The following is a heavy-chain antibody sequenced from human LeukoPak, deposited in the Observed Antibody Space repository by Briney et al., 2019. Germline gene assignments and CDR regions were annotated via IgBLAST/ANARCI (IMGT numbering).Heavy chain of an antibody. CDR2: ISAYNGNT. V-gene: IGHV1-18*01. D-gene: IGHD6-13*01. Sequence: ASVKVSCKASGYTFTSYGISWVRQPPGQGLEWMGWISAYNGNTNYVQKLQGRVTMTTDTSTSTVYIELRSLRSDDTAVYYCARGGVSNSWYRTPDYWGQGTLVTVSS. CDR1: GYTFTSYG. CDR3: ARGGVSNSWYRTPDY. J-gene: IGHJ4*02.